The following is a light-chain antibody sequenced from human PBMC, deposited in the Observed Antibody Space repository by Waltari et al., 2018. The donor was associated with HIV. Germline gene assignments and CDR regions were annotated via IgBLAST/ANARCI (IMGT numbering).Light chain of an antibody. CDR2: DNN. CDR3: GTWDSRLSARV. V-gene: IGLV1-51*01. CDR1: SSNIGNNY. Sequence: QSVLTQPPSVSAAPGQKVTTSCSGSSSNIGNNYVIWYQQLPGTAPKLLIYDNNKRPSGIPDRFSASKSGTSATLGITGLQTGDEADYYCGTWDSRLSARVFGGGTKLTVL. J-gene: IGLJ3*02.